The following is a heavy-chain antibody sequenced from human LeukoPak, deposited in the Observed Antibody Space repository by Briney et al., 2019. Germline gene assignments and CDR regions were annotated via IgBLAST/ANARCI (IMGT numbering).Heavy chain of an antibody. CDR1: GYSFTNYW. V-gene: IGHV5-51*01. Sequence: GESLKISCKGSGYSFTNYWIGWVRQMPGKGLEWMAIVYPSDSDTRYCLSFQGQVTVSADKSISTVYLQWSSLKASDTAMYYCARHRSDSSSSPIDYWGQGTLVTVSS. J-gene: IGHJ4*02. CDR2: VYPSDSDT. D-gene: IGHD6-6*01. CDR3: ARHRSDSSSSPIDY.